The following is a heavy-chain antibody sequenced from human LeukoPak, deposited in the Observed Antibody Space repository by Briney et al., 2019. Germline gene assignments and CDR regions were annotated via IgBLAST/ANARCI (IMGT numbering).Heavy chain of an antibody. D-gene: IGHD4-23*01. V-gene: IGHV4-38-2*02. CDR3: ARDDYGGNAGGY. J-gene: IGHJ4*02. CDR2: IYYSGST. Sequence: SETLSLTCTVSGYSISSGYYWGWIRQPPGKGLEWIGSIYYSGSTYYNPSLKSRVTISVDTSKNQFSLKLSSVTAADTAVYYCARDDYGGNAGGYWGQGTLVTVSS. CDR1: GYSISSGYY.